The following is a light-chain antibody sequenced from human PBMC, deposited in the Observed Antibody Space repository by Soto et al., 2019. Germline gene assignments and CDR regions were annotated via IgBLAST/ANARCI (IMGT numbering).Light chain of an antibody. CDR2: EVS. Sequence: DILMTQTPLSLSVTPGQPASISCKSSQSLLHRDGKTSCSWYLQKTGQPPQLLIYEVSNRFSGVSDRFSGSGSGTDFTLKISRVEAEDVGVYYFMQSIQDPYTFGQGTKLEIK. J-gene: IGKJ2*01. CDR1: QSLLHRDGKTS. CDR3: MQSIQDPYT. V-gene: IGKV2D-29*01.